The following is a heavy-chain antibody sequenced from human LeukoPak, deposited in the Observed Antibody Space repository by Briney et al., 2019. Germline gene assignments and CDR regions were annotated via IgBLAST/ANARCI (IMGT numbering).Heavy chain of an antibody. CDR3: ARAGSAAAYYFDY. V-gene: IGHV4-31*03. CDR2: IYYSGST. J-gene: IGHJ4*02. D-gene: IGHD6-13*01. CDR1: GGSISSGGYY. Sequence: TSQTLSLTCTVSGGSISSGGYYWSWIRQHPGKGLEWIGYIYYSGSTYYNPSLKSRVTISVDTSKNQFSLKLSSVTVADTAVYYCARAGSAAAYYFDYWGQGTLVTVSS.